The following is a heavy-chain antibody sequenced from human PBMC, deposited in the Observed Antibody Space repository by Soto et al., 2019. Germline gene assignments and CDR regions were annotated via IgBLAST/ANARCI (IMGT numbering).Heavy chain of an antibody. CDR1: GFTFSSCA. D-gene: IGHD3-3*01. J-gene: IGHJ4*02. CDR2: ISYDGSNK. CDR3: ARDKRDLRFLEWSYYFDY. V-gene: IGHV3-30-3*01. Sequence: QVQLVESGGGVVQPGRSLRLSCAASGFTFSSCAMHWVRQAPGKGLEWVAVISYDGSNKYYADSVKGRFTVSRDNSKNTLYLQVNSLRADDTAVYYCARDKRDLRFLEWSYYFDYWGQGTLVTVSS.